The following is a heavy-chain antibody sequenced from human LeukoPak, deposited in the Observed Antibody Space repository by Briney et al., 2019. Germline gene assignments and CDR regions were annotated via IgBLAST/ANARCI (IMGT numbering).Heavy chain of an antibody. CDR3: AIPPLGIAAAGTGRGDY. D-gene: IGHD6-13*01. V-gene: IGHV3-48*04. Sequence: GRSLRLSCAASGFTFDDYAMNWVRQAPGKGLEWVSYISSSSSTIYYADSVKGRFTISRDNAKNSLCLQMNSLRAEDTAVYYCAIPPLGIAAAGTGRGDYWGQGTLVTVSS. J-gene: IGHJ4*02. CDR1: GFTFDDYA. CDR2: ISSSSSTI.